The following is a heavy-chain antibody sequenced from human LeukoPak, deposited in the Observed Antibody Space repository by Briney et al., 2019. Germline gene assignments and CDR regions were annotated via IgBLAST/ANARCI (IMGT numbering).Heavy chain of an antibody. CDR2: IWYDGSNK. V-gene: IGHV3-33*01. D-gene: IGHD4-11*01. Sequence: GRSLRLSCTASGFTFSSYGMHCVRQAPGKGLEWVAVIWYDGSNKKYADSVKGRFTISRDNSKNTLYLQMNSLRAEDTAVYYCATLATVTTEYDFWGQGTLVTVSS. J-gene: IGHJ4*02. CDR1: GFTFSSYG. CDR3: ATLATVTTEYDF.